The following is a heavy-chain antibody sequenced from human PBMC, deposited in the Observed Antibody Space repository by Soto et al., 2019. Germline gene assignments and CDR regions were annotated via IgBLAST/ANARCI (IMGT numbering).Heavy chain of an antibody. Sequence: GGSLRLSCAASGFTFSSYGMHWVRQAPGKGLEWVAVIWYDGSNKYYADSVKGRFTISRDNSKNTLYLQMNSLRAEDTAVYYCARPPAPNDYGDYLYYFDYWGQGTLVTVSS. D-gene: IGHD4-17*01. CDR2: IWYDGSNK. CDR3: ARPPAPNDYGDYLYYFDY. CDR1: GFTFSSYG. V-gene: IGHV3-33*01. J-gene: IGHJ4*02.